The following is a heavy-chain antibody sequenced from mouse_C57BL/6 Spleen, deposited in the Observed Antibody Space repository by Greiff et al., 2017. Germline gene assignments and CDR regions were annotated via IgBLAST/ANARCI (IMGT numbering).Heavy chain of an antibody. CDR3: ARVYYYAMDY. Sequence: EVQVVESGGGLVQPGGSLSLSCAASGFTFTDYYMSWVRQPPGKALEWLGFIRNKANGYTTEYSASVKGRFTISRDNSQSILYLQMNALRAEDSATYYCARVYYYAMDYWSQGTSVTVSS. V-gene: IGHV7-3*01. J-gene: IGHJ4*01. CDR1: GFTFTDYY. CDR2: IRNKANGYTT.